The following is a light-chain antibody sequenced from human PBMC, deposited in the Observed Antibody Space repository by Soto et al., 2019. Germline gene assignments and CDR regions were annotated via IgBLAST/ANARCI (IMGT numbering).Light chain of an antibody. CDR1: QSVMTK. CDR2: GAS. V-gene: IGKV3D-15*01. CDR3: QQYNKWPAEIT. J-gene: IGKJ5*01. Sequence: ETVMTQSPATLSVSPGERATLSCRASQSVMTKLAWYQQKPGQAPRLLIYGASSRATGIPARFSGSGSGTEFTLTISSLQSEDSGVYYCQQYNKWPAEITFGQGTRLEI.